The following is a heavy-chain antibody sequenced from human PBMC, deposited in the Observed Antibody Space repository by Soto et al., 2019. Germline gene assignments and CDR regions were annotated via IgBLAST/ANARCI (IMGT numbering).Heavy chain of an antibody. V-gene: IGHV4-30-4*02. CDR3: ARGPGYIDGWRTFNF. CDR1: DAAFRCADYY. Sequence: VVLQETGPGLLRPSETLSLTCKVSDAAFRCADYYLSGIGQRLGKGPEWLGYTSYNGDTKYNPALERRFSKSLDTSKNPCSLRLSSVPAADTAVYFCARGPGYIDGWRTFNFWGRGILVSVSS. CDR2: TSYNGDT. D-gene: IGHD6-19*01. J-gene: IGHJ4*02.